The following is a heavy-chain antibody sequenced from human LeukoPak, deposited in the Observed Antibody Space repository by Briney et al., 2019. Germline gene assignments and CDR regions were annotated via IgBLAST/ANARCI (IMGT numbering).Heavy chain of an antibody. D-gene: IGHD3-22*01. CDR1: GFTFSSYS. J-gene: IGHJ4*02. CDR2: ISSSSSYI. Sequence: GGSLRLSCAASGFTFSSYSMNSVRQAPGKGLEWVSSISSSSSYISYADSVKGRFTISSANANTSLYLQMKRLRAQDTAAYYCAKDRNYDSSGYYPGWGQGTLVSAPS. V-gene: IGHV3-21*01. CDR3: AKDRNYDSSGYYPG.